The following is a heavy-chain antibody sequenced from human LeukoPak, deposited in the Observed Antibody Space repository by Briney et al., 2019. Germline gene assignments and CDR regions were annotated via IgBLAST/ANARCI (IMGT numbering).Heavy chain of an antibody. Sequence: PSETLSLTCTVSGGSISSYYWSWLRQPPGKGLEWLGYIYYSGSTNYNPSLKSRVTISVDTSKNQFSLKLSSVTAADTAVYYCAREGAADHHYFDYWGQGTLVTVSS. D-gene: IGHD2-15*01. CDR1: GGSISSYY. CDR2: IYYSGST. J-gene: IGHJ4*02. V-gene: IGHV4-59*01. CDR3: AREGAADHHYFDY.